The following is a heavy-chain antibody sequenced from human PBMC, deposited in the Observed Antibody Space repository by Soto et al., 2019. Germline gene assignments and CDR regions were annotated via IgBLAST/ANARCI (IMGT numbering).Heavy chain of an antibody. V-gene: IGHV1-58*01. CDR2: IVVGSGNT. CDR3: AAVDTAMVYFDY. Sequence: ASVTVSCKASGFTFTSSAVQWVRQARGQRLEWIGWIVVGSGNTNYAQKFQERVTITRDMSTSTAYMELSSLRSEDTAVYYCAAVDTAMVYFDYWGQGTLVTVSS. J-gene: IGHJ4*02. D-gene: IGHD5-18*01. CDR1: GFTFTSSA.